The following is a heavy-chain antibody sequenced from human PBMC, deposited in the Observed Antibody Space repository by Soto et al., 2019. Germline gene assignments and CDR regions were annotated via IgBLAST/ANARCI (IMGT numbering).Heavy chain of an antibody. CDR3: ARGSGSYPYYFDY. Sequence: QVQLQESGPGLVKPSETLSLTCTVSGGSISSYYWSWIRQPPGKGLEWIGYIYYSGSTNYNPSLKSRVNISVDTSKNQFSLKLSSVPAADTAVYYCARGSGSYPYYFDYWGQGTLVTVSS. CDR1: GGSISSYY. D-gene: IGHD1-26*01. J-gene: IGHJ4*02. V-gene: IGHV4-59*01. CDR2: IYYSGST.